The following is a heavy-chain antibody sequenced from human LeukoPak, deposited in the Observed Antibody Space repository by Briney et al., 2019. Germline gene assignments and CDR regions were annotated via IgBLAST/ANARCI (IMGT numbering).Heavy chain of an antibody. CDR1: VGTFSSYA. V-gene: IGHV1-69*13. CDR2: IIPIFGTA. J-gene: IGHJ4*02. D-gene: IGHD1-7*01. Sequence: SVKVSCKASVGTFSSYAISWVRQAPGQGLEWMGGIIPIFGTANYAQKFQGRVTITADESTSTAYMELSGLRSEDTAVYYCARSNWNYDQYYFDYWGQGTLVTVSS. CDR3: ARSNWNYDQYYFDY.